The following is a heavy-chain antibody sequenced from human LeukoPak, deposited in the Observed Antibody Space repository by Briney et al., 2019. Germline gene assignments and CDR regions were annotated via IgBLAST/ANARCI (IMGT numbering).Heavy chain of an antibody. V-gene: IGHV3-64D*06. D-gene: IGHD4-11*01. J-gene: IGHJ4*02. CDR3: VKGMTTVAYYFDY. CDR1: GFTFSTYA. Sequence: GGSLRLSCSVSGFTFSTYAMHWVRQAPGKGLEYVSTISSNGGSTYYADSVKGRFTISRDNSKNVLYLQMSSLSAEDTAVYYCVKGMTTVAYYFDYWGQGTLVTVYS. CDR2: ISSNGGST.